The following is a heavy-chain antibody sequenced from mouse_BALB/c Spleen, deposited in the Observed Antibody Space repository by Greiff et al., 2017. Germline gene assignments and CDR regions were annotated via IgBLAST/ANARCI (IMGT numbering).Heavy chain of an antibody. Sequence: EVKLMESGGGLVKPGGSLKLSCAASGFTFSDYYMYWVRQTPEKRLEWVATISAGGSYTYYPDSVKGRFTISRDNAKNNLYLQMSSLKSEDTAMYYCAREGGNSPHYFDYWGQGTLVTVSA. D-gene: IGHD2-1*01. CDR2: ISAGGSYT. CDR1: GFTFSDYY. V-gene: IGHV5-4*02. CDR3: AREGGNSPHYFDY. J-gene: IGHJ3*01.